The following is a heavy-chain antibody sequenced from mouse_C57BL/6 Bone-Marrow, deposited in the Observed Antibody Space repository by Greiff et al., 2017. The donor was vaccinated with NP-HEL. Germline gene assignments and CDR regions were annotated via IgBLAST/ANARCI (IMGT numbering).Heavy chain of an antibody. V-gene: IGHV1-15*01. CDR3: TIYYSNCEDYAMDY. CDR2: IDPETGCT. D-gene: IGHD2-5*01. CDR1: GYTFTDYA. J-gene: IGHJ4*01. Sequence: QVQLQQSGAELVRPGASVTLSCKASGYTFTDYAMHWVKPTPVHCLEWIGAIDPETGCTAYNQKFKGKAILTADKSSSTAYMELRSLTSEDSAVYYCTIYYSNCEDYAMDYWGQGTSVTVSS.